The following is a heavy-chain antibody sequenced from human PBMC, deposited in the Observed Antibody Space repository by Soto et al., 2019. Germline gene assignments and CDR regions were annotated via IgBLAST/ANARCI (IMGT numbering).Heavy chain of an antibody. CDR1: GFTFSSYA. D-gene: IGHD6-25*01. Sequence: QVKLVESGGGVVQPGRSLRLSCAASGFTFSSYAMHWVRQAPGKGLEWVAVISYDGSNKYYADSVKGRFTISRDNSKNTLYLQMNSLRAEDTAVYYCARLGGGDAFDIWGQGTIVTVSS. CDR2: ISYDGSNK. CDR3: ARLGGGDAFDI. V-gene: IGHV3-30-3*01. J-gene: IGHJ3*02.